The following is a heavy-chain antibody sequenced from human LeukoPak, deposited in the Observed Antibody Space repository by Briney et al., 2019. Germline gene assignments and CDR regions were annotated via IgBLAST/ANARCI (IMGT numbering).Heavy chain of an antibody. CDR3: TTDKIVGFGELLHFYYNGMDV. CDR2: IKTKSDGGTI. V-gene: IGHV3-15*01. CDR1: GFTFSNAW. D-gene: IGHD3-10*01. Sequence: GGSLRLSCAASGFTFSNAWMSWVRQASGKGLEWVGRIKTKSDGGTIDYAAPVKGRFTISRDDSKKTLYLQMNSLKAEDTAVYYCTTDKIVGFGELLHFYYNGMDVWGQGTTVTVSS. J-gene: IGHJ6*02.